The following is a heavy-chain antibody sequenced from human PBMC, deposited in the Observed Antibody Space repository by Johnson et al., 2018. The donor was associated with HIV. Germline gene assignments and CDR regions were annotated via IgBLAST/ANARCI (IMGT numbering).Heavy chain of an antibody. CDR1: GFTFSDAW. J-gene: IGHJ3*02. CDR2: IKSATDGGST. D-gene: IGHD2-21*01. CDR3: STGDIVVMLGATLLPLHDAFDI. Sequence: EVQLVESGGGLVQPGGSLRLSCAASGFTFSDAWMNWVRQVPGKGLEWIGRIKSATDGGSTDYAAAVKGRFTISRDDSNNTVYLQMNSLRTEDTGVYYCSTGDIVVMLGATLLPLHDAFDIWGQGTWVTVSS. V-gene: IGHV3-15*01.